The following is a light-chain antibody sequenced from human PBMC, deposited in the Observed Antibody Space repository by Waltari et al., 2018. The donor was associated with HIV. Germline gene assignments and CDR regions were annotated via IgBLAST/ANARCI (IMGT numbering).Light chain of an antibody. V-gene: IGKV1-39*01. Sequence: DLQMAQSPSSLSASVRDTVTITSRASQTISTFLNWYQQRPGRAPKLVIYFASSLQSGVPSRFSGSGSGTHFTLTISSLQPEDSATYFCQESYTSTRTFGQGTKVEIK. CDR1: QTISTF. CDR3: QESYTSTRT. J-gene: IGKJ1*01. CDR2: FAS.